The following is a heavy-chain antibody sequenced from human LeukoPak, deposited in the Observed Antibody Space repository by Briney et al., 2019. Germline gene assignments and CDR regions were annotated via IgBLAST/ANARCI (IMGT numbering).Heavy chain of an antibody. CDR3: AKVGLPVTTTLDYFDY. D-gene: IGHD4-11*01. CDR1: GFTFSGFG. J-gene: IGHJ4*02. V-gene: IGHV3-30*02. Sequence: GGSLRLSCAASGFTFSGFGMHWARQTPGKGLDWVAFIKFDGSSENYADSVKGRFTISRDNSKNTLYLQMNSLGAEDTAVYYCAKVGLPVTTTLDYFDYWGQGTLVTVSS. CDR2: IKFDGSSE.